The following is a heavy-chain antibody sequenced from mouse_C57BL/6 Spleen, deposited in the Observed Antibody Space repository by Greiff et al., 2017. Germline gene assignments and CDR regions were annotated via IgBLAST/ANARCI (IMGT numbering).Heavy chain of an antibody. CDR2: IDPSDSYT. CDR1: GYTFTSYW. Sequence: QVQLQQPGAELVRPGTSVKLSCKASGYTFTSYWMHWVKQRPGQGLEWIGVIDPSDSYTNYNQKFKGKATLTVDTSSSTAYMQHSSLTSEDSAVYYCARHGYYGGYAMDYWGQGTSVTVSS. V-gene: IGHV1-59*01. CDR3: ARHGYYGGYAMDY. D-gene: IGHD2-3*01. J-gene: IGHJ4*01.